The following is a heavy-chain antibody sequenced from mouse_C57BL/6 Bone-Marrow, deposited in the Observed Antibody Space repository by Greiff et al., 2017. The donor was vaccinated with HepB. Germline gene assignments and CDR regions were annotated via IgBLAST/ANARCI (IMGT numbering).Heavy chain of an antibody. Sequence: VQLKESGPELVKPGASVKISCKASGYSFTDYNMNWVKQSNGKSLEWIGVINPNYGTTSYNQKFKGKATLTVDQSSSTAYMQLNSLTSEDSAVYYCARLYYGSGDYYAMDYWGQGTSVTVSS. V-gene: IGHV1-39*01. CDR3: ARLYYGSGDYYAMDY. D-gene: IGHD1-1*01. CDR1: GYSFTDYN. J-gene: IGHJ4*01. CDR2: INPNYGTT.